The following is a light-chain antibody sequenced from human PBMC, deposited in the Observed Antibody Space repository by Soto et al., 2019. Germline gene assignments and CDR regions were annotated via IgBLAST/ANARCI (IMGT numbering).Light chain of an antibody. J-gene: IGLJ1*01. CDR2: EVS. Sequence: QSALTQPASGSGSPGQPITISCTGTRRNVGGYNYVSWYQQHPGKAPKLIIYEVSNRPSGVSNRFSGSKSGNTASLTISGLQAEDEADYYCNSYTSKSTGVFGTGTKLTVL. V-gene: IGLV2-14*01. CDR1: RRNVGGYNY. CDR3: NSYTSKSTGV.